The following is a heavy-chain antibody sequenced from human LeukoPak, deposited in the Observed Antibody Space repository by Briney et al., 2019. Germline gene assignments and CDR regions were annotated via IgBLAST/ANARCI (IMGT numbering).Heavy chain of an antibody. CDR1: AFTFSSYG. CDR2: ISYDGSDK. V-gene: IGHV3-30*18. J-gene: IGHJ4*02. CDR3: AKDMSGGDCPDY. D-gene: IGHD2-21*02. Sequence: GGSLRLSCAASAFTFSSYGMYWVRQAPGKGLEWVALISYDGSDKDYAKSVKGRFTISRDNSKNTLYLQMNSLRAEDTAVYYCAKDMSGGDCPDYWGQGTLVTVSS.